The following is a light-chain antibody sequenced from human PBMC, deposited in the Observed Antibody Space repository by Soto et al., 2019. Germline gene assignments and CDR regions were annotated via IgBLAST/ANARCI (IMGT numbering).Light chain of an antibody. Sequence: QTVVTLEPSFSVSPGGTVTLTCGLSSGSVSTSYYPSWYQQTPGQAPRTLIYSTNTRSSGVPDRFSGSILGNKAALTITGAQADDESDYYCVLYMGSGISVFGGGTKLTVL. CDR1: SGSVSTSYY. CDR3: VLYMGSGISV. J-gene: IGLJ2*01. CDR2: STN. V-gene: IGLV8-61*01.